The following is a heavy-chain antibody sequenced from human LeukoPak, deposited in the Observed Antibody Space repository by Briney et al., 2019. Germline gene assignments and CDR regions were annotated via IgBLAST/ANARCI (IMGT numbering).Heavy chain of an antibody. J-gene: IGHJ4*02. CDR1: GFTFSSYS. V-gene: IGHV3-48*04. D-gene: IGHD3-10*01. Sequence: PGGSLRLSCAASGFTFSSYSMNWVRQAPGKGLEWVSYISSSSSTIYYADSVKGRFTISRDNAKNSLYLQMNSLRAEDTAVYYCARDTITMVRGVIIPFDYWGQGTLVTVSS. CDR2: ISSSSSTI. CDR3: ARDTITMVRGVIIPFDY.